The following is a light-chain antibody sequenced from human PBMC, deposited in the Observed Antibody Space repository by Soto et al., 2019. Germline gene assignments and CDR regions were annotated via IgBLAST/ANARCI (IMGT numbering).Light chain of an antibody. CDR2: EVS. V-gene: IGLV2-8*01. Sequence: QSALTQPPSASGSPGQSVTISCTGTSSDVGGYNSVSWYQHHPGKAPKLMIYEVSKRPSGVPDRFSGSKSGNTASLTVSGLQADDEADYYCSSYAGISSFVVFGGGTKVTV. CDR1: SSDVGGYNS. J-gene: IGLJ3*02. CDR3: SSYAGISSFVV.